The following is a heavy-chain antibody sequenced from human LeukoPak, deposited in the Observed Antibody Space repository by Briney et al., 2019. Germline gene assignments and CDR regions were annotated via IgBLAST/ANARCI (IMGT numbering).Heavy chain of an antibody. CDR1: GFTFSSYE. V-gene: IGHV3-48*03. CDR2: ISSSGSTI. D-gene: IGHD3-9*01. J-gene: IGHJ4*02. Sequence: PGGSLRLSCAASGFTFSSYEMNWVRQAPGKGLEWVSYISSSGSTIYYADSVKGRFISSRDNTKNSLYLQMNSLRAEDTAVYYCAKDGLRYFAAGNFDYWGQGTLVTVSS. CDR3: AKDGLRYFAAGNFDY.